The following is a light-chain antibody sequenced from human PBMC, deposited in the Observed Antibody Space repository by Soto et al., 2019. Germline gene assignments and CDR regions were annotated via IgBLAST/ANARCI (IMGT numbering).Light chain of an antibody. V-gene: IGKV1-39*01. CDR3: QQSYRNTIT. J-gene: IGKJ5*01. CDR1: QSISRF. Sequence: DIQMTQSPSSLSASVGDRVTITCRASQSISRFLNWYQQKPGKAPKLLISGASSLLSGVPSRFSGRGSGTDFTLTISSLQPEDFETYYCQQSYRNTITFGQGTRLEIK. CDR2: GAS.